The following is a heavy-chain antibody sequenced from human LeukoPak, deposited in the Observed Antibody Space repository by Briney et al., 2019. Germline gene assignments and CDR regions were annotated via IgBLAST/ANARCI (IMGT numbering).Heavy chain of an antibody. V-gene: IGHV3-48*01. Sequence: PGGSLRLSCAASGFTFSSYSMNWVRQAPGKGLEWVSYISSSRSTIYYADSVKGRFTISRDNGKNSLYLQMNSLRAEDTAVYYCAGERQDAFDIWGQGTMVTVSS. CDR1: GFTFSSYS. CDR2: ISSSRSTI. CDR3: AGERQDAFDI. J-gene: IGHJ3*02.